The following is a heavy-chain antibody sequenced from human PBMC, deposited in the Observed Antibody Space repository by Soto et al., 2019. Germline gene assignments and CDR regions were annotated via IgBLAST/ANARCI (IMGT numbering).Heavy chain of an antibody. Sequence: QGQLQQSGPGLVKPSQTLSLTCAISGDSVSSDITSWNWIRQSPSRGLEWLGRTYYRSKWFPDYAASVKSRITINPDTSKNQFSLELNSMTPEDTAVYYCARGNALDLWGQGTVVTVSS. CDR2: TYYRSKWFP. V-gene: IGHV6-1*01. CDR3: ARGNALDL. J-gene: IGHJ3*01. CDR1: GDSVSSDITS. D-gene: IGHD3-10*01.